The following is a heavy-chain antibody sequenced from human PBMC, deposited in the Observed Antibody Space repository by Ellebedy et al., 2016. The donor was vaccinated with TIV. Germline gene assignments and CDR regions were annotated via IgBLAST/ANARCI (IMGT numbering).Heavy chain of an antibody. Sequence: SETLSLTXPTYDGSLTAYYWSWFRQSSGKGLEWIGDINHIGSTNYSPSLRSRVTISIDTSIHQFSLKLTSVTAADTAVYYCAGGRADVWELLAYWGQGTLATVSS. V-gene: IGHV4-34*01. CDR3: AGGRADVWELLAY. CDR2: INHIGST. J-gene: IGHJ4*02. CDR1: DGSLTAYY. D-gene: IGHD1-26*01.